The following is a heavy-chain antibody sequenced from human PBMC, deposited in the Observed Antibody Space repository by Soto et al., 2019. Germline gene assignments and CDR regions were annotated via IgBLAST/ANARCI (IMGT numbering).Heavy chain of an antibody. J-gene: IGHJ4*02. V-gene: IGHV3-48*01. Sequence: GSLRLSCAASGFIFSTYSMNWVRQAPAKGLEWVSYISSSTNAIYYADSVKGRFTISRDNAKNSLYLQMNSLRAEDTAVYYCVRTQNRQYLKGNFDYWGQGTLVTVSS. D-gene: IGHD4-4*01. CDR1: GFIFSTYS. CDR2: ISSSTNAI. CDR3: VRTQNRQYLKGNFDY.